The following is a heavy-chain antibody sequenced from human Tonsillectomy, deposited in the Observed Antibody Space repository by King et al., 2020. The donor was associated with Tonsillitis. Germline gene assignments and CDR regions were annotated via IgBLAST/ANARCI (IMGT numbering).Heavy chain of an antibody. CDR2: IRYDGGNK. CDR1: GFTFSSYG. CDR3: AKAGKSSSSWYLRPDLGDH. J-gene: IGHJ4*02. V-gene: IGHV3-30*02. Sequence: VQLVESGGGVVQPGESLRLSCAASGFTFSSYGFHWVRQAPGKGLEWVAFIRYDGGNKYYADSVKGRFTISRDNSKNTLYLQMNSLITEDTAVYYCAKAGKSSSSWYLRPDLGDHWGQGTLVTVSS. D-gene: IGHD6-13*01.